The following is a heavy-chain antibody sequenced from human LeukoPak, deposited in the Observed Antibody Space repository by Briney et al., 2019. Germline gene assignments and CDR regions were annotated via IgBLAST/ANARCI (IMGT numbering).Heavy chain of an antibody. Sequence: SETLSLTCTVSGGSISSSSYYWGWIRQPPGKGLEWIGSIYYSGSTYYNPSLKSRVTISVDTSKNQFSLKLSSVTAADTAVYYCAGQRITMIVVVIRNYDAFDIWGQGTMVTVSP. V-gene: IGHV4-39*01. CDR2: IYYSGST. CDR3: AGQRITMIVVVIRNYDAFDI. D-gene: IGHD3-22*01. CDR1: GGSISSSSYY. J-gene: IGHJ3*02.